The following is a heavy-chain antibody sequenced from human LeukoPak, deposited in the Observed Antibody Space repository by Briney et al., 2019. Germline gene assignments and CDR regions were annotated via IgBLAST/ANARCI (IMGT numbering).Heavy chain of an antibody. CDR3: ATKQWLAPPPDS. CDR2: INTDGTVT. V-gene: IGHV3-74*01. Sequence: GGSLRLSCAASGFTFSKYWMLWVRHAPGKGVESVSRINTDGTVTTYADSVKGRFTVSRDNADNTMFLQMNSVRDEDTAVYYCATKQWLAPPPDSWGQGTPVTVSS. CDR1: GFTFSKYW. D-gene: IGHD6-19*01. J-gene: IGHJ4*02.